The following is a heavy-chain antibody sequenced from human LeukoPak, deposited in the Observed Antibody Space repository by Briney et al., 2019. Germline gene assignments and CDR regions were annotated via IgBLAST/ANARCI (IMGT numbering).Heavy chain of an antibody. J-gene: IGHJ4*02. CDR2: INPNSGGT. CDR1: GYTFTGYY. V-gene: IGHV1-2*02. CDR3: ARGHEQNPSSFDY. Sequence: GASVKVSCKASGYTFTGYYMHWVRQAPGQGLEWMGWINPNSGGTNYAQKFQGRVTMTRDTSISTAYMELSRLRSDHTAVYYCARGHEQNPSSFDYWGQGTLVTVSS.